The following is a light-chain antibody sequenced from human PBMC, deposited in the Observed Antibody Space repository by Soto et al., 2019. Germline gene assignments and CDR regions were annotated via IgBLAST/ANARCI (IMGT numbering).Light chain of an antibody. Sequence: VGXRVTITCRASQNIGSYLNWYHQRPGNAPKLLIYAASSLQTGVPSRFSGSGSGRDFALTFSGLQAEDFGTYYCQQSSTPPFTFGPGTRVDIK. CDR3: QQSSTPPFT. CDR2: AAS. J-gene: IGKJ3*01. V-gene: IGKV1-39*01. CDR1: QNIGSY.